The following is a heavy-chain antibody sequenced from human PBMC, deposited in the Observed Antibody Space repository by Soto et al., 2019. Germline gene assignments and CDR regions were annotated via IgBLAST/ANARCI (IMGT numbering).Heavy chain of an antibody. CDR2: LNSGATTA. CDR1: GLTFSTYW. CDR3: ARGVPGYYAVDV. Sequence: EVRLVESGGGLVQPGGSLRLSCTASGLTFSTYWMHWVRQAPGKGLAWISRLNSGATTANYADSVRGRCTISRDNAKNTVYLQLNSLRDEDTAVYYCARGVPGYYAVDVWGQGTTVTVSS. J-gene: IGHJ6*02. V-gene: IGHV3-74*01.